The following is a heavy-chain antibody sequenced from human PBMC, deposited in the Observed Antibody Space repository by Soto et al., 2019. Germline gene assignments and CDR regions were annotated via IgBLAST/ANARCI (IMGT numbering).Heavy chain of an antibody. J-gene: IGHJ4*02. Sequence: LSLTCAVSGVSLTSGNWWTWVRQSPQRGLEYIGEIFHDGTANYYPSFERRVAMSVDTSRNQFSLKLTSVTAADTAVYFCARLVYDTRLNYMYFAFWGPGTLVTVSS. CDR3: ARLVYDTRLNYMYFAF. CDR2: IFHDGTA. CDR1: GVSLTSGNW. D-gene: IGHD3-10*01. V-gene: IGHV4-4*01.